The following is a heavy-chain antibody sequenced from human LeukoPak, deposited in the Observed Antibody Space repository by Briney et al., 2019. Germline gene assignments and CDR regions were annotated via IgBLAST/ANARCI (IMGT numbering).Heavy chain of an antibody. Sequence: PGGSLRLSCAASGFTFSSYAMSWVRQAPGKGLEWVSYISSSSSTIYYADSVKGRFTISRDNAKNSLYLQMNSLRTEDTAVYYCAKHHRLGGSGWYRGIDYWGQGTLVTVSS. D-gene: IGHD6-19*01. V-gene: IGHV3-48*01. J-gene: IGHJ4*02. CDR2: ISSSSSTI. CDR1: GFTFSSYA. CDR3: AKHHRLGGSGWYRGIDY.